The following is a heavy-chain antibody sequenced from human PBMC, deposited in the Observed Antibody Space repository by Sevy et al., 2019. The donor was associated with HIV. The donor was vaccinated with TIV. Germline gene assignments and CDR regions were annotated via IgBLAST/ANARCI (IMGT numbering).Heavy chain of an antibody. CDR2: IYYSGST. J-gene: IGHJ5*02. D-gene: IGHD2-15*01. CDR3: ARDSAYCSGGSCYSMSWFDP. CDR1: GGSISSYY. Sequence: SETLSLTCTVSGGSISSYYWSWIRQPPGKGLEWIGYIYYSGSTNYNPSLKSRVTISVDTSKNQFSLTLSSVTAADTAGYYCARDSAYCSGGSCYSMSWFDPWGQGTLVTVSS. V-gene: IGHV4-59*01.